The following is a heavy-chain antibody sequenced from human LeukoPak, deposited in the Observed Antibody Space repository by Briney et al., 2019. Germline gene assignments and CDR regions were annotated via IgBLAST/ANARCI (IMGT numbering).Heavy chain of an antibody. CDR2: IWYDGSNK. Sequence: PGGSLRLSCAASGFTLRRYGMHWVRQAPGKGLEWVAVIWYDGSNKYYADSVKGRFTISRDNSKNTLYLQMNSLRAEDTAVYYCARGATIGDGGYDYCENWGQGTLVTVSS. D-gene: IGHD5-12*01. CDR3: ARGATIGDGGYDYCEN. CDR1: GFTLRRYG. V-gene: IGHV3-33*01. J-gene: IGHJ4*02.